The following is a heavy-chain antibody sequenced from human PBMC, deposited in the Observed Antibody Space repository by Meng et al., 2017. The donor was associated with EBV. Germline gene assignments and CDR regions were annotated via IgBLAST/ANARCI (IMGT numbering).Heavy chain of an antibody. J-gene: IGHJ4*02. CDR2: INPNSGGT. V-gene: IGHV1-2*06. Sequence: VQRVQVGAEVKKPGASVKVSCKASGYTFTGYYMHWVRQAPGQGLEWMGRINPNSGGTNYAQKFQGRVTMTRDTSISTAYMELSRLRSDDTAVYYCARVGIAVAGTGDYWGQGTLVTVSS. D-gene: IGHD6-19*01. CDR3: ARVGIAVAGTGDY. CDR1: GYTFTGYY.